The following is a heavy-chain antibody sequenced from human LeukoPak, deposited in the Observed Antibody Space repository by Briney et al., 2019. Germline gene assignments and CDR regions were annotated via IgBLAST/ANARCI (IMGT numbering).Heavy chain of an antibody. D-gene: IGHD3-16*01. V-gene: IGHV3-23*01. Sequence: PGGSLRLSCAASGFTFSSYGLTWVRQAPGKGLEGVSVISGSGGSMYYADSVKGRFTISRDNSKNTLNLQMNSLRAEDTAVYYCAKVLYVGRGSRIDYWGQGTLVTVSS. CDR2: ISGSGGSM. CDR3: AKVLYVGRGSRIDY. CDR1: GFTFSSYG. J-gene: IGHJ4*02.